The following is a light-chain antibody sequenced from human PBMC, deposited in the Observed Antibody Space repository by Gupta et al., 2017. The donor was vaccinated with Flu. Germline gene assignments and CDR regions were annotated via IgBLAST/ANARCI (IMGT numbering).Light chain of an antibody. V-gene: IGKV3-15*01. CDR3: QQYESWPPAT. CDR2: GAS. Sequence: EIVMTQYPATLSVSPGERATLSCRASQNVNSNLAWYQQKPGQAPRLLIYGASSRATSIPARFSGSGSGTDFTLTISSLQSEDFAVYYCQQYESWPPATFGQGTKVESK. J-gene: IGKJ1*01. CDR1: QNVNSN.